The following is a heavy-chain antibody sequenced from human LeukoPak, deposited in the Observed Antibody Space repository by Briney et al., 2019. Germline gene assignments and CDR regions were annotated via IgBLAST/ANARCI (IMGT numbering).Heavy chain of an antibody. Sequence: SETLSLTCTVSGGSISSYYCSWIRQPPGKGPEWIGYIYYTGSTNYNPSLKSRVTISVDTSKNQFSLKLSSVTAADTAVYYCAGALRLEYLYDYWGQGTLVTVSS. D-gene: IGHD5-12*01. CDR2: IYYTGST. CDR1: GGSISSYY. J-gene: IGHJ4*02. V-gene: IGHV4-59*01. CDR3: AGALRLEYLYDY.